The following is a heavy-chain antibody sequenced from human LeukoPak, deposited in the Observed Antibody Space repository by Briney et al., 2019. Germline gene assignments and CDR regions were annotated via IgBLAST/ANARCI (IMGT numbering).Heavy chain of an antibody. CDR3: ARGSRDGDSTKGASDI. Sequence: DSVKVSCKASGYTFSDYYMHWVRQAPGQGLEWMGWINPNRGGTKYAQKFQGRVTLTRDTSISTAYMELNRVTSDDTAVYYCARGSRDGDSTKGASDIWGQGAMVTVSS. V-gene: IGHV1-2*02. CDR2: INPNRGGT. D-gene: IGHD5-24*01. J-gene: IGHJ3*02. CDR1: GYTFSDYY.